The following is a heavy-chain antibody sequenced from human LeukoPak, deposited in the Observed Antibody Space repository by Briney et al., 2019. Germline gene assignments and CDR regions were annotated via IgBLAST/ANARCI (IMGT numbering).Heavy chain of an antibody. CDR3: AREPRLLRNWFDP. J-gene: IGHJ5*02. CDR1: AGSISSGNYY. D-gene: IGHD2-15*01. CDR2: IYTSGST. V-gene: IGHV4-61*02. Sequence: SETLSLTCTVSAGSISSGNYYWSWIRQPAGKGLEGIGRIYTSGSTNYNPSLKSRVTISVDTSKNRFSLKLSSVTAADTAVYYCAREPRLLRNWFDPWGQGTLVTVSS.